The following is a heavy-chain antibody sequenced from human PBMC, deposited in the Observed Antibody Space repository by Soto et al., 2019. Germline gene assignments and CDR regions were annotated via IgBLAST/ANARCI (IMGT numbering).Heavy chain of an antibody. CDR1: GGSINNYY. D-gene: IGHD1-1*01. CDR2: VYYTGTT. CDR3: VRDSPGTTFFDY. Sequence: SETLSLTCTVSGGSINNYYWTWIRQPPGMGLEWIGYVYYTGTTSYNPSLKSRVSISVDTSKNQFSLRLSSVTAADTAVYYCVRDSPGTTFFDYWGQGALVTVSS. J-gene: IGHJ4*02. V-gene: IGHV4-59*01.